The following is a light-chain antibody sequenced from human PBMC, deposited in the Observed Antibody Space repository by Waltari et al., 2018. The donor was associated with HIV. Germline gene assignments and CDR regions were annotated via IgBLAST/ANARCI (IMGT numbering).Light chain of an antibody. CDR2: DVT. V-gene: IGLV2-14*03. CDR3: SSYATNTTVI. J-gene: IGLJ2*01. Sequence: QSALTQPASVSGSPGQSITIPCPGTTSDVGGYDSVSWFQQHPGKAPHLLIYDVTSRPSGTSDRFSGSKSGATASLTISGLQAEDEADYYCSSYATNTTVIFGGGTKVTVL. CDR1: TSDVGGYDS.